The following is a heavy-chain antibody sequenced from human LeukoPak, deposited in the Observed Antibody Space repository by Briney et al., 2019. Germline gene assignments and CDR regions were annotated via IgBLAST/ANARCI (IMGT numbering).Heavy chain of an antibody. D-gene: IGHD1-26*01. CDR1: GLTVSSNY. J-gene: IGHJ4*02. CDR3: ARESGSYYRVTLDY. Sequence: GGSLRLSCAASGLTVSSNYMSWVRQAPGKGLEWVSVIYSGGRTEYADSVKGRFTISRDNSKNTLYLQMNSLRAEDTAVYYCARESGSYYRVTLDYWGQGTLSPSPQ. CDR2: IYSGGRT. V-gene: IGHV3-66*01.